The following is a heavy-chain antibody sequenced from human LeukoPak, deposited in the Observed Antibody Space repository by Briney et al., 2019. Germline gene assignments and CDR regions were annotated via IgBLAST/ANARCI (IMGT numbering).Heavy chain of an antibody. J-gene: IGHJ6*04. CDR3: AELGITMIGGV. CDR2: ISSSGSTI. V-gene: IGHV3-48*03. Sequence: GGSLRLSCAASGFTFSSYEMNWVRQAPGKGLEWVSYISSSGSTIYHADSVKGRFTISRDNAKNSLYLQMNSLRAEDTAVYYCAELGITMIGGVWGKGTTVTISS. CDR1: GFTFSSYE. D-gene: IGHD3-10*02.